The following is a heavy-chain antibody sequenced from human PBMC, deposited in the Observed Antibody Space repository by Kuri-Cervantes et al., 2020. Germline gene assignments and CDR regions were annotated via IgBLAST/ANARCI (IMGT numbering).Heavy chain of an antibody. CDR1: GFTFSSYA. D-gene: IGHD3-16*01. CDR3: ARDSTVTTFGGYYYGMDV. J-gene: IGHJ6*02. CDR2: ISWNSGRI. Sequence: SLKISCAASGFTFSSYAMSWVRQAPGKGLEWVSGISWNSGRIAYADSVKGRFTISRDNAKNSLYLQMNSLRAEDTAVYYCARDSTVTTFGGYYYGMDVWGQGTTVTVSS. V-gene: IGHV3-9*01.